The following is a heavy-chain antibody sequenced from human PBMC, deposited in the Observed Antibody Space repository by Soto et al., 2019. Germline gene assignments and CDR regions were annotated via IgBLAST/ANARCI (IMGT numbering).Heavy chain of an antibody. D-gene: IGHD1-26*01. J-gene: IGHJ5*02. V-gene: IGHV1-69*02. CDR3: ARSIQGASGVASLNVTGVDP. CDR2: IIPILDVA. Sequence: QVQLVQSGAEVKRPGSSVKVSCQTSGGTFRTYTINWVRQAPGQGLEWMGRIIPILDVANYAQKSQGRVPKTADKSSRTGHRGLRSLRSEATVVYCCARSIQGASGVASLNVTGVDPWGQGTLFSVAS. CDR1: GGTFRTYT.